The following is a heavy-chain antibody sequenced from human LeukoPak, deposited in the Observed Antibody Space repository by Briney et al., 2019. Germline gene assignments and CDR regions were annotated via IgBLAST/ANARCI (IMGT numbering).Heavy chain of an antibody. V-gene: IGHV3-23*01. Sequence: GGSLRLSCAASGFTFSSYAMSWVRQAPGKGLEWVSAISGRGGSTYYADSVKGRFTISRDNSKNTLYLQMNSLRAEDTAVYYCAKDVYDSSGYYKDTYYYYYYGMDVWGQGTTVTVSS. CDR1: GFTFSSYA. J-gene: IGHJ6*02. CDR3: AKDVYDSSGYYKDTYYYYYYGMDV. CDR2: ISGRGGST. D-gene: IGHD3-22*01.